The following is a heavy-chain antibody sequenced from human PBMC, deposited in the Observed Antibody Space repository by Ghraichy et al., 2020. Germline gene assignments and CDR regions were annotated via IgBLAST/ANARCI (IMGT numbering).Heavy chain of an antibody. D-gene: IGHD3-22*01. CDR2: ISASDGNT. J-gene: IGHJ4*02. CDR3: ARHGEASYYDSSGYDDYFDY. Sequence: ASVKVSCKASGYTFTSYDISWVRQAPGQGLEWLGWISASDGNTHYAQKLQGRVTMTTDTSTSTAYMALRCLGSDDTAVYYCARHGEASYYDSSGYDDYFDYWGQGTLVTVSS. V-gene: IGHV1-18*01. CDR1: GYTFTSYD.